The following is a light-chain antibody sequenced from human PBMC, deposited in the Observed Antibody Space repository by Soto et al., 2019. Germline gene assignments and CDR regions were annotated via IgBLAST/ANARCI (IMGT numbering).Light chain of an antibody. J-gene: IGKJ4*01. Sequence: AIQMTQSPSSLSASVGDRVTITCRASQGIGNDLGWYQQKPGKAPKLLIYAASNLQSGVPSRFSGGGSGTDFTLTISGLQPEDVATYYCLQDSNYPLTFGGGNRVEIK. CDR3: LQDSNYPLT. CDR2: AAS. V-gene: IGKV1-6*01. CDR1: QGIGND.